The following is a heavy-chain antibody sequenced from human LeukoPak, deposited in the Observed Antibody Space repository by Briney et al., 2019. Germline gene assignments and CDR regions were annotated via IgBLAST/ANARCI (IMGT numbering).Heavy chain of an antibody. CDR3: VRGLGDV. CDR1: GFIFRNYW. D-gene: IGHD4-11*01. Sequence: GGSLRLSCSASGFIFRNYWMHWVRQAPGKGPVWVSRINNDGKLVTYADSVKGRFTIPRDSAKDTVFLQMNSLRAEDTAVYYCVRGLGDVWGKGTLVSVSS. V-gene: IGHV3-74*01. CDR2: INNDGKLV. J-gene: IGHJ6*04.